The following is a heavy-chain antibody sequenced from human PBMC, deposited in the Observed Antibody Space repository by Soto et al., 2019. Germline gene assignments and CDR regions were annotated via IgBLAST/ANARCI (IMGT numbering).Heavy chain of an antibody. V-gene: IGHV3-23*01. J-gene: IGHJ4*02. D-gene: IGHD3-22*01. CDR2: ISGSGGST. CDR3: AEDHDSSGYYGPHDY. CDR1: GFTFSSYA. Sequence: EVQLLESGGGLVQPGGSLRLSCAASGFTFSSYAMSWVRQAPGKGLEWVSAISGSGGSTYYADSVKGRFTISRDNSKNTLYLQMNSLRAEDTAVYYCAEDHDSSGYYGPHDYWGQGTLVTVSS.